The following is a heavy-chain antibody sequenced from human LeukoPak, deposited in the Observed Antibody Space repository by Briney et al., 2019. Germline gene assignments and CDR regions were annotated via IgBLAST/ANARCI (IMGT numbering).Heavy chain of an antibody. Sequence: PGGSLRLSCAASGFTFSNHSMHWVRQAPGKGLEWVSSISSSSSYIYSADSLKGRFTISRDNAKNSPYLQLNSLRDEDTAVYYCAGVGSMMRAGAGTSWWFDPWGQGTLVTVSS. CDR2: ISSSSSYI. V-gene: IGHV3-21*01. D-gene: IGHD6-13*01. J-gene: IGHJ5*02. CDR1: GFTFSNHS. CDR3: AGVGSMMRAGAGTSWWFDP.